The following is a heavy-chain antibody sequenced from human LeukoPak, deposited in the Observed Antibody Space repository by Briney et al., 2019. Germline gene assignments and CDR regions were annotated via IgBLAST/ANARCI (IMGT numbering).Heavy chain of an antibody. D-gene: IGHD5-24*01. Sequence: GESLKISCKGSGYSFTSYWIGWVRQMPGKGLEWMGIIYPGDSDTRYSPSFQGQVTISADKSISTAYLQWSSLKASDTAMYYCAKRPRERDGYNYWYYFDYWGQGTLVTVSS. CDR3: AKRPRERDGYNYWYYFDY. CDR2: IYPGDSDT. J-gene: IGHJ4*02. V-gene: IGHV5-51*01. CDR1: GYSFTSYW.